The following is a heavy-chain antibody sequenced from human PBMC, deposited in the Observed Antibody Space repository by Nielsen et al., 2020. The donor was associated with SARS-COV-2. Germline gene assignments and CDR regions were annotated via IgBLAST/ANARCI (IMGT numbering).Heavy chain of an antibody. CDR1: GGTFSSYA. CDR2: IIPIFDTT. CDR3: ARSSSSEYFDH. D-gene: IGHD6-6*01. J-gene: IGHJ4*02. V-gene: IGHV1-69*06. Sequence: SVKVSCKASGGTFSSYAISWVRQAPGQGLEWMGGIIPIFDTTNYAQKFQGRVTITADKSTSTAYMELSSLRSEDTAVYYCARSSSSEYFDHWGQGTLVTVSS.